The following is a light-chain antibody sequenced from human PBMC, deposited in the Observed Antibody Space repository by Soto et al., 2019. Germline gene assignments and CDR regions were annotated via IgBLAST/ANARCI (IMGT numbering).Light chain of an antibody. J-gene: IGLJ2*01. Sequence: QSALTQPASVSGSPGQTITLSCTGTSNDVGAYNYVSWYQHHPGRAPRLIIFEVTNRPSGVSTRFSASKSGNTASLTISGLQADDEADYYCSSLTTTTTLIFGGGTKLTVL. V-gene: IGLV2-14*01. CDR2: EVT. CDR3: SSLTTTTTLI. CDR1: SNDVGAYNY.